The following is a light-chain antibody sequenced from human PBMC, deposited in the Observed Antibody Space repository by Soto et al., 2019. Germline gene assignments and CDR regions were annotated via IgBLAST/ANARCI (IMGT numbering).Light chain of an antibody. CDR3: QQYGSSSCT. V-gene: IGKV3-20*01. Sequence: EIVLTQSPGTLSLSPGKRATLSCRASQSISSSYLAWYQQRPGQAPRLLIYGASSRATGIPDRFSGSGSGTEFTLTISRLEPEDFAVYYCQQYGSSSCTFGQGTKVHIK. CDR2: GAS. J-gene: IGKJ1*01. CDR1: QSISSSY.